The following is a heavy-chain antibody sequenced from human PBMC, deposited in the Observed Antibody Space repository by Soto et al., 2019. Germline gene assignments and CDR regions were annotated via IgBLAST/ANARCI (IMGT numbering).Heavy chain of an antibody. V-gene: IGHV3-48*04. Sequence: GGSLRLSCAASGFTFSSYSMNWVRQAPGKGLEWVSYISSSSSTIYYADSVKGRFTISRDNAKNSLYLQMNSLRAEDTAVYYCARVKGKRYSYYGIDVRAQRTKVTVSS. CDR3: ARVKGKRYSYYGIDV. J-gene: IGHJ6*02. CDR2: ISSSSSTI. CDR1: GFTFSSYS. D-gene: IGHD1-26*01.